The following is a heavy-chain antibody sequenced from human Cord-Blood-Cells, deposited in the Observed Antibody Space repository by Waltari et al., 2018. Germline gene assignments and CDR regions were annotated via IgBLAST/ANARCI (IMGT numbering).Heavy chain of an antibody. CDR1: GGSIRSGGSS. CDR2: IYYSGST. Sequence: QVQLQESGPGLVKPSQTLSLTCPVSGGSIRSGGSSWSWIRQHPGKGLEWIGYIYYSGSTYYNPSLKSRVTISVDTSKNQFSLKLSSVTAADTAVYYCARVLYSGSYFEWGQGTLVTVSS. V-gene: IGHV4-31*03. J-gene: IGHJ4*02. D-gene: IGHD1-26*01. CDR3: ARVLYSGSYFE.